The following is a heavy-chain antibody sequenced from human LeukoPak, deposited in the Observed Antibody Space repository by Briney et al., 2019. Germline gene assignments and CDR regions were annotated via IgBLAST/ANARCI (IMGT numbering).Heavy chain of an antibody. CDR1: GGSISSYY. CDR2: IYYSGST. J-gene: IGHJ4*02. D-gene: IGHD3-16*01. Sequence: SEALSLTCTVSGGSISSYYWSWIRQPPGKGLEWIGYIYYSGSTNYNPSLKSRVTISVDTSKNQFSLKLSSVTAADTAVYYCARGGTTGSFDYWGQGTLVTVSS. V-gene: IGHV4-59*01. CDR3: ARGGTTGSFDY.